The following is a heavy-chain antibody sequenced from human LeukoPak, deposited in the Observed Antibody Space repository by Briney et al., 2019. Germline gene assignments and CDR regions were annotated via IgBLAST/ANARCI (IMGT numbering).Heavy chain of an antibody. Sequence: ASVKVSCKASGYTFTSYYMHWVRQAPGQGLEWMGIINPSGGSTSYAQKFQGRVTMTRDTSTSTVYMELSSLRSEDTAVYYCARGLMRERWLQSPLDYWGQGTLVTVSS. CDR1: GYTFTSYY. CDR3: ARGLMRERWLQSPLDY. D-gene: IGHD5-24*01. V-gene: IGHV1-46*01. J-gene: IGHJ4*02. CDR2: INPSGGST.